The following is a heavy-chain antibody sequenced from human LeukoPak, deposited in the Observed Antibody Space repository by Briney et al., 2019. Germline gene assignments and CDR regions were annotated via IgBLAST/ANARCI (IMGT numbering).Heavy chain of an antibody. Sequence: GASVKVSCKASGYTFTGYYMHWVRQAPGQGLEWMGWISAYNGNTNYAQKLQGRVTMTTDTSTSTAYMELRSLRSDDTAVYYCAKPSREYCSSTSCLYPSLYYFDYWGQGTLVTVSS. CDR2: ISAYNGNT. V-gene: IGHV1-18*04. CDR3: AKPSREYCSSTSCLYPSLYYFDY. D-gene: IGHD2-2*01. J-gene: IGHJ4*02. CDR1: GYTFTGYY.